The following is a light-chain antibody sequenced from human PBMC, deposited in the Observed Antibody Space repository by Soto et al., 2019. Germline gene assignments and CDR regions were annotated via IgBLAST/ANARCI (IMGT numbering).Light chain of an antibody. CDR3: HQTTSTPRT. Sequence: DIRMTQSPSSLSASIGDRVTITCRASRSIDNYLSWYQHKPGKAPKLLIDGATSLQSGVPSRFSGSGSGTDFTLTITSLQPEDFATYYCHQTTSTPRTFGQGTKVEIK. J-gene: IGKJ1*01. CDR1: RSIDNY. V-gene: IGKV1-39*01. CDR2: GAT.